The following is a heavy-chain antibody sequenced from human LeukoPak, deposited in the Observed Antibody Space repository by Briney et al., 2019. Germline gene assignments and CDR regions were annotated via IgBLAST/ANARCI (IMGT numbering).Heavy chain of an antibody. V-gene: IGHV4-59*08. CDR1: GGSISSYY. D-gene: IGHD3/OR15-3a*01. J-gene: IGHJ4*02. CDR2: IYYSGST. CDR3: ARQTGSGLFILP. Sequence: SETLSLTCTVSGGSISSYYWSWIRQPPGKGLEWIGYIYYSGSTNYDPSLKSRVTISVDTSKNQFSLKLTSVTAADTAVYYCARQTGSGLFILPGGQGTLVTVSS.